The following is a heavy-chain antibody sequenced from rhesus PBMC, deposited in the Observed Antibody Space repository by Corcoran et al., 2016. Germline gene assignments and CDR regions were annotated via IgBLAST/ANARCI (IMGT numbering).Heavy chain of an antibody. CDR2: IYGRGSST. Sequence: QVQLQESGPGVVKPSETLSLTCAVSGGSISDYYLWPWIRQPPGKGLEWIGYIYGRGSSTNYNPSLKSRVTLSVDTSKNQLSLKLSSVTAADTAVYYCASGLAYYFDYWGQGVLVTVSS. CDR3: ASGLAYYFDY. D-gene: IGHD6-31*01. J-gene: IGHJ4*01. CDR1: GGSISDYY. V-gene: IGHV4S11*01.